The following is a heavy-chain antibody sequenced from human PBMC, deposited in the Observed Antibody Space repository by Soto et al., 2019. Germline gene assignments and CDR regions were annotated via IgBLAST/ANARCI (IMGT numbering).Heavy chain of an antibody. Sequence: AVKVSCKASGGTFSSYAISWVRQAPGQGLEWMGGINPIFGTPHYAQKYQGRVTITADTFTNTAYMELTRLTSDDTAVYFCAREGRHFDYWGQGTLVTVSS. J-gene: IGHJ4*02. CDR1: GGTFSSYA. CDR3: AREGRHFDY. CDR2: INPIFGTP. V-gene: IGHV1-69*06.